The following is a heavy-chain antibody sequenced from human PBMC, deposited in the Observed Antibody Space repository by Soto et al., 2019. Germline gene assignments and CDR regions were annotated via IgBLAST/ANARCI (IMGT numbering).Heavy chain of an antibody. D-gene: IGHD2-21*02. CDR2: IIPMFGTT. CDR3: ARCDVCYPGGDDAFDL. J-gene: IGHJ3*01. V-gene: IGHV1-69*01. CDR1: GGTFSSHA. Sequence: VQLVQSGAEVKKPGSSVKVSCKTSGGTFSSHALTWLRQAPGQGLEWMGGIIPMFGTTYTSQKFQGRVAISADETTSTVELSSPRSEDTAVYFCARCDVCYPGGDDAFDLWGQGTTVIVSS.